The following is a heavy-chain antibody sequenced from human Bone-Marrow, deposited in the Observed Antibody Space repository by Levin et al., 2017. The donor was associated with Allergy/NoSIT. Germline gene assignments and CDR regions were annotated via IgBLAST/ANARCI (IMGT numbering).Heavy chain of an antibody. CDR1: GFTFSSYG. CDR2: LWYDGSNK. CDR3: ARASRSIAARPAYFDY. Sequence: GGSLRLSCAASGFTFSSYGMHWVRQAPGKGLEWVAVLWYDGSNKNYADSVKGRFTISRDNSKNTLYLQMNSPRAEDTAVYYCARASRSIAARPAYFDYWGQGTLVTVSA. V-gene: IGHV3-33*01. J-gene: IGHJ4*02. D-gene: IGHD6-6*01.